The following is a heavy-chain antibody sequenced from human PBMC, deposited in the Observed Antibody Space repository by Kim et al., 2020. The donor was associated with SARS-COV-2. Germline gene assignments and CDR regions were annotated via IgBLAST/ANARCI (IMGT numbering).Heavy chain of an antibody. CDR1: GGSISSGGYY. J-gene: IGHJ6*02. V-gene: IGHV4-31*03. CDR2: IYYSGST. CDR3: AFEPWGYGSGSSSYGMDV. D-gene: IGHD3-10*01. Sequence: SETLSLTCTVSGGSISSGGYYWSWIRQHPGKGREWIGYIYYSGSTYYNPSLKSRVTISVDTSKNQFSLKLSSVTAADTAVYYCAFEPWGYGSGSSSYGMDVWGQGTTVTVSS.